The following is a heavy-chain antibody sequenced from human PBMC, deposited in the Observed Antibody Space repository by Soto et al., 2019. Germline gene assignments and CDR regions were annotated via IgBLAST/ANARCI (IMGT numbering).Heavy chain of an antibody. V-gene: IGHV4-31*03. CDR1: GDSIARGAYY. D-gene: IGHD6-13*01. J-gene: IGHJ4*02. CDR2: IYYRGNT. Sequence: QVQLQESGPGLLKPSQTLSLTCTVPGDSIARGAYYWTWIRQHPGQGLEWLGYIYYRGNTYYNPSLESRVSISLDTSENQFSLKLTSVTAADTAVYYCARSGYGSTDFDHWGQGTRVTVYS. CDR3: ARSGYGSTDFDH.